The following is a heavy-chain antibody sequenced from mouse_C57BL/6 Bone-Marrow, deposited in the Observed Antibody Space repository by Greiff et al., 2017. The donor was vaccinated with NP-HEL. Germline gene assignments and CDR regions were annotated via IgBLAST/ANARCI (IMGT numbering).Heavy chain of an antibody. CDR1: GYTFTSYG. Sequence: VKLVESGAELARPGASVKLSCKASGYTFTSYGISWVKQRTGQGLEWIGEIYPRSGNTYYNEKFKGKATLTADKSSSTAYMELRSLTSEDSAVYFCARNYGSSFHFDYWGQGTTLTVSS. D-gene: IGHD1-1*01. J-gene: IGHJ2*01. CDR2: IYPRSGNT. V-gene: IGHV1-81*01. CDR3: ARNYGSSFHFDY.